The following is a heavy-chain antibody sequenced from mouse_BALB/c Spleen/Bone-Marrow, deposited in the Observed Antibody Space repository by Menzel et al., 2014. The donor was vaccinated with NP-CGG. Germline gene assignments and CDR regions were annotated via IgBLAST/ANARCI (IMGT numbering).Heavy chain of an antibody. CDR2: INSDSSTI. J-gene: IGHJ3*01. V-gene: IGHV4-1*02. CDR1: GFDFSRYW. CDR3: ARLGCYGLFAY. Sequence: EVQLQESGGGLVQPGGSLKLSCAASGFDFSRYWMSWVRQAPGKGLEWIGEINSDSSTINYTPSLKDKFIISRDNAKNTLYLQMSKVRSEDAALYYCARLGCYGLFAYWGQGTLVTVSA. D-gene: IGHD1-2*01.